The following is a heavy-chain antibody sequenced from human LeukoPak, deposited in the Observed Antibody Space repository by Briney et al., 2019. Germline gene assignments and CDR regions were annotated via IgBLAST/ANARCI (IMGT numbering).Heavy chain of an antibody. CDR3: ARTGYSGYDPTGQNWFDP. V-gene: IGHV1-2*02. J-gene: IGHJ5*02. CDR1: GYTFTGYY. Sequence: ASVKVSCKASGYTFTGYYMHWVRQAPGQGLEWMGWINPNSGGTNYAQKFQGRVTMTRDTSISTAYMELSRLRSDATAVYYCARTGYSGYDPTGQNWFDPWGQGTLVTVSS. D-gene: IGHD5-12*01. CDR2: INPNSGGT.